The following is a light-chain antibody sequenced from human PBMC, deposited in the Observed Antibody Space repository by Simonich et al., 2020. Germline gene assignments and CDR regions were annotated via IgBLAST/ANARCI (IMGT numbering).Light chain of an antibody. CDR2: KAF. Sequence: DIQMTQSPSTLSASVGDRVTITCRASQSISSWLAWDQQKPGKAPKLLIYKAFSLESGVPSRLSGSGSGTEFTLTISSLQPEDFATYYSQQANSFPFTFGGGTKVEIK. CDR1: QSISSW. CDR3: QQANSFPFT. J-gene: IGKJ4*01. V-gene: IGKV1-5*03.